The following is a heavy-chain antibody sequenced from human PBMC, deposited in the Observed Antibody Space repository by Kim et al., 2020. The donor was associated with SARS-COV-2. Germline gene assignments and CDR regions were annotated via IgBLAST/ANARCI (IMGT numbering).Heavy chain of an antibody. J-gene: IGHJ4*02. CDR2: IYYSGST. D-gene: IGHD3-10*01. V-gene: IGHV4-39*01. Sequence: SETLSLTCSVSGGSISSTGYYWGWIRQPPGKGLEWIGSIYYSGSTYYNPSLKSRVTMSVDTSKNQFSLKLSSVTAADTAVYYCARHTLMFRGGFFDYWGQGALVTVPS. CDR1: GGSISSTGYY. CDR3: ARHTLMFRGGFFDY.